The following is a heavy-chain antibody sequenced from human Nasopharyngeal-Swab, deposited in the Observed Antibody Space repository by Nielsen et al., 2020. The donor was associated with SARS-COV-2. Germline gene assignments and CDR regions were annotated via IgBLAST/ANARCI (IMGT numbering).Heavy chain of an antibody. CDR3: ARGRGYMVRGNYFDY. CDR2: IYYSGST. CDR1: GGSISSSSYY. J-gene: IGHJ4*02. V-gene: IGHV4-39*01. Sequence: SETLSLTCTVSGGSISSSSYYWGWIRQPPGKGLEWIGSIYYSGSTYYNPSLKSRVTISVDTSKNQFSLKLSSVTAADTAVYYCARGRGYMVRGNYFDYWGQGTLVTVSS. D-gene: IGHD3-10*01.